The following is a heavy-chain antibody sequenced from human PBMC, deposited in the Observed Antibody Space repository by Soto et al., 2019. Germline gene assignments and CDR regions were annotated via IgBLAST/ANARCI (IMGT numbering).Heavy chain of an antibody. V-gene: IGHV1-69*02. D-gene: IGHD3-10*01. CDR3: ATSYGSGYRAFDY. CDR1: GDTFSVYT. CDR2: VNPILSMS. Sequence: SVKVSCKASGDTFSVYTINWVRQAPGLGLEWMGRVNPILSMSNYAQKFQGRVTMTADKSTSTAYMELRSLRSEDTAFYYCATSYGSGYRAFDYWGKGALVTVSS. J-gene: IGHJ4*02.